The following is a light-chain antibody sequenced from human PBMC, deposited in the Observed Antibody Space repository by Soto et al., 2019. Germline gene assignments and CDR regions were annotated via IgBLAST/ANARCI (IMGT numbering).Light chain of an antibody. CDR1: QSVLSSSNNKNY. CDR2: WAS. CDR3: QQYYISPRT. V-gene: IGKV4-1*01. J-gene: IGKJ1*01. Sequence: DIVMTQSPDSLAVSLGERATINCKSSQSVLSSSNNKNYLAWYQQRPGQPPKLLIYWASTRESGVPDRFSGSGSGTDFTLTISSLQAADVAVYFCQQYYISPRTLGQGTKVEIK.